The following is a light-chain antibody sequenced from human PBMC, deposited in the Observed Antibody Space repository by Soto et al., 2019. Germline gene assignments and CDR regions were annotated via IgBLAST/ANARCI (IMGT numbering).Light chain of an antibody. CDR1: SSDVGGYKY. CDR3: CSLGSGYTMI. V-gene: IGLV2-11*01. J-gene: IGLJ2*01. Sequence: QSALTQPRSVSGSPGQSVTISCTGTSSDVGGYKYVSWYRQDPDNAPKLIIYNVNERPSGVPDRFSGSKSGTTASLKISGLQAEYEADYCCSLGSGYTMIFGGGTQLTVL. CDR2: NVN.